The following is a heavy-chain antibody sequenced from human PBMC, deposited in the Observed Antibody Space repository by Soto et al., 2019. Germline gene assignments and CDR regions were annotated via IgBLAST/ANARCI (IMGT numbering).Heavy chain of an antibody. V-gene: IGHV4-30-4*01. Sequence: PSETLSLTCTVSGGSISSGDYYWSWIRQPPGKGLEWIGYIYYSGSTYYNPSLKSRVTISVDTSKNQFSLELSSVTAADTAVYYCAREQVVAKGSYYFGLDVWGQGTTVTVSS. CDR1: GGSISSGDYY. CDR3: AREQVVAKGSYYFGLDV. CDR2: IYYSGST. J-gene: IGHJ6*02. D-gene: IGHD2-15*01.